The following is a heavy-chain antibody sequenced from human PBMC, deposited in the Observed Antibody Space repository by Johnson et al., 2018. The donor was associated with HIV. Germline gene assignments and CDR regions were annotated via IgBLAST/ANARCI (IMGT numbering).Heavy chain of an antibody. CDR2: INWSGGGT. V-gene: IGHV3-20*04. CDR1: GFKLYEYD. Sequence: VQLVESGGEVVRPGGSLTISCVASGFKLYEYDVSWVRQVPGKGLEWVSGINWSGGGTSYSDSVKGRFTVSSDNAKNSLFLQMNSLRAEDTALYYCARAMYYLDTSGYLIRPRAFDIWGQGTVVTVSS. J-gene: IGHJ3*02. CDR3: ARAMYYLDTSGYLIRPRAFDI. D-gene: IGHD3-22*01.